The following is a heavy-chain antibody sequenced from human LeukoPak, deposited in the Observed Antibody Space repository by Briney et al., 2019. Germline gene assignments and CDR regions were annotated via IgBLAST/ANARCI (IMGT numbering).Heavy chain of an antibody. D-gene: IGHD1-1*01. CDR2: ITSGGST. V-gene: IGHV3-23*01. CDR1: GFTFSSYV. Sequence: GESLRLSCAASGFTFSSYVMSWVRQAPGKGLEWVSTITSGGSTYYGDSVKGRFTISRDISKNTLYLQMNSLRAEDTAVYYCATRGTSPTKYFQQWGQGTLVTVSS. J-gene: IGHJ1*01. CDR3: ATRGTSPTKYFQQ.